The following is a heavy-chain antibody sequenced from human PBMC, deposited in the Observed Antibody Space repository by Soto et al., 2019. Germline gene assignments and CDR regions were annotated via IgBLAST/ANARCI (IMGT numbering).Heavy chain of an antibody. CDR3: ARVSPRTGTFDY. Sequence: ASVKVSCKASGYTFTGYYMHWVRQAPGQGLEWMGWINPNSGGTNYAQKFQGRVTMTRDTPISTAYMELSRLRSDDTAVYYCARVSPRTGTFDYWGQGTLVTVS. CDR2: INPNSGGT. V-gene: IGHV1-2*02. J-gene: IGHJ4*02. CDR1: GYTFTGYY. D-gene: IGHD1-1*01.